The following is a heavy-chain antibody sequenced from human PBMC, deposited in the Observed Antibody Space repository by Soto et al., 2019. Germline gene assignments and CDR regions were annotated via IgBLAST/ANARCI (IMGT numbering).Heavy chain of an antibody. CDR2: ISSSSSTI. D-gene: IGHD2-2*01. Sequence: ESGGGLVQPGGSLRLSCAASGFTFSSYSMNWVRQASGKGLEWVSYISSSSSTIYYADSVKGRFTISRDNAKNSLYLQMNSLRAEDTAVYYCARDLGGIVVVPAANDYWGQGTLVTVSS. CDR1: GFTFSSYS. V-gene: IGHV3-48*01. CDR3: ARDLGGIVVVPAANDY. J-gene: IGHJ4*02.